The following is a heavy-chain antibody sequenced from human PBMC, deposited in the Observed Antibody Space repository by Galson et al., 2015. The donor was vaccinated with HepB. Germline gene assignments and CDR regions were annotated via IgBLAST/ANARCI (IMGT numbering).Heavy chain of an antibody. CDR1: GGSFISYS. V-gene: IGHV1-69*06. Sequence: SVKVSCKASGGSFISYSINWVRQAPGQGPEWMGDLIPVFGTANYAPKFRGRVTITADRSTSTAHMELSSLRPEDTAVYYCVRDRRSMVRGVMGYWGQGTLVTVSS. CDR2: LIPVFGTA. D-gene: IGHD3-10*01. CDR3: VRDRRSMVRGVMGY. J-gene: IGHJ4*02.